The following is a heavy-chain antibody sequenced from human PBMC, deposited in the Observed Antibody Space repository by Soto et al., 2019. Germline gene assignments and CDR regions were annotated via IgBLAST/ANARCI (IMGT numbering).Heavy chain of an antibody. CDR2: INHAGTT. D-gene: IGHD3-3*01. CDR3: ATGGLFSS. CDR1: GEYFSANY. J-gene: IGHJ5*02. V-gene: IGHV4-34*01. Sequence: QVQLQQWGAGLLKPSETLSLTCDISGEYFSANYWSWIRQTPGKGLECLGEINHAGTTDYNPSVEDRIIISADASKNQFSLKLTSVTAMDTAVYYCATGGLFSSWGQGTLVTVSS.